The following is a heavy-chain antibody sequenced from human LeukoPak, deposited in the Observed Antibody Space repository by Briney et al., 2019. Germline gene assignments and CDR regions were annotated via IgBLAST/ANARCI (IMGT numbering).Heavy chain of an antibody. CDR1: GFTFSSYA. CDR3: AKIGTMVRGVIIPWLDY. D-gene: IGHD3-10*01. V-gene: IGHV3-23*01. CDR2: ISGSGGST. J-gene: IGHJ4*02. Sequence: GGSLRLSCAASGFTFSSYAMSWVRQAPGKGLEWVSAISGSGGSTYYADSVKGRFTISRDNSKNTLYLQMNSLRAEDTAVYYCAKIGTMVRGVIIPWLDYWGQGTLVTVSS.